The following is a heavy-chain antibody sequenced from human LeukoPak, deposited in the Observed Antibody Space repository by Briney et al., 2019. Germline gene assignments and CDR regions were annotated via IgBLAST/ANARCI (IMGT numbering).Heavy chain of an antibody. CDR2: ISGSGGST. J-gene: IGHJ4*02. CDR1: GFTFSSYA. CDR3: ATRPIGYCTNGVCPFDY. V-gene: IGHV3-23*01. D-gene: IGHD2-8*01. Sequence: PGGSLRLSCAASGFTFSSYAMSWVRQAPGKGLEWVSAISGSGGSTYYADSVKGRFTISRDNSKNTLYLQMNSLRAEDTAVYYCATRPIGYCTNGVCPFDYWGQGTLVTVSS.